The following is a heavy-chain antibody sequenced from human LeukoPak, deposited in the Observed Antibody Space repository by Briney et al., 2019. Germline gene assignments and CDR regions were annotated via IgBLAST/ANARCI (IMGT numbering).Heavy chain of an antibody. V-gene: IGHV4-30-4*01. D-gene: IGHD3-22*01. Sequence: PSETLSLTCTVSGGSISSGDYYWSWIRQPPGKGLEWIGYIYYSGSTYYNPSLKSRVTISVDTSKNQFSLKLSSVTAADTAVYYCAREALQNYYDSSGYSDYWGQGTLVTVSS. J-gene: IGHJ4*02. CDR3: AREALQNYYDSSGYSDY. CDR2: IYYSGST. CDR1: GGSISSGDYY.